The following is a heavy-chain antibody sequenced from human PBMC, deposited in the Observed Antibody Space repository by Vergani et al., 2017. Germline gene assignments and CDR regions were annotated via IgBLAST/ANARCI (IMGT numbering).Heavy chain of an antibody. CDR2: LNPSGGHT. D-gene: IGHD3-9*01. CDR1: GYTFSNYY. Sequence: QVQVVQSGAEVKKSGASVKVSCKTSGYTFSNYYMHWVRQAPGQGLEWMGILNPSGGHTNYAQKFQGRVTMTRDTSTSTVYMELSSLRSEATAIYYCARGDYGILTGYRYWGQGTLVTVSA. CDR3: ARGDYGILTGYRY. V-gene: IGHV1-46*03. J-gene: IGHJ4*02.